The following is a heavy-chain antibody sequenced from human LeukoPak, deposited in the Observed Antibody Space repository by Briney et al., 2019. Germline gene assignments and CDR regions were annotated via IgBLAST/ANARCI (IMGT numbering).Heavy chain of an antibody. J-gene: IGHJ5*02. CDR1: GGSISSGSYY. V-gene: IGHV4-61*02. CDR3: ARDDYYYDSSGYNSYNWFDP. CDR2: IYTSGST. Sequence: SQTLSLTCTVVGGSISSGSYYWSWIRQPAGKGLEWIGRIYTSGSTNYNPSLKSRVTISVDTSKNQFSLKLSSVTAADTAVYYCARDDYYYDSSGYNSYNWFDPWGQGTLVTVSS. D-gene: IGHD3-22*01.